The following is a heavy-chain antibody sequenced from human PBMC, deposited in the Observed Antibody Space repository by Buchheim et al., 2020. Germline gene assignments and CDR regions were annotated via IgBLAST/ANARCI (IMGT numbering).Heavy chain of an antibody. Sequence: QVQLVQSGAEVKKPGASVKVSCKASGYTFTSYAMHWVRQAPGQRLEWMGWINGGNGNTEYSQKFQGRVTITADTSATTAYMELSRLRSEDTAVYYCARVPGRHIGDFDYWGQGTL. V-gene: IGHV1-3*01. J-gene: IGHJ4*02. D-gene: IGHD2-21*01. CDR2: INGGNGNT. CDR3: ARVPGRHIGDFDY. CDR1: GYTFTSYA.